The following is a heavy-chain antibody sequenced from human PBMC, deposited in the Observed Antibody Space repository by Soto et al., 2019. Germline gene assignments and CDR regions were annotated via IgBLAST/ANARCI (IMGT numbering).Heavy chain of an antibody. CDR2: IKSKTDGGTT. Sequence: GGSLRLSCAASGFTFSNAWMNWVRQAPGKGLEWVGRIKSKTDGGTTDYAAPVKGRFTISRDDSKNTLYLQMNSLKTEDTAVYYCWVYYYDSSGYYNVRDFQHWGQGTLVTVSS. J-gene: IGHJ1*01. CDR3: WVYYYDSSGYYNVRDFQH. D-gene: IGHD3-22*01. CDR1: GFTFSNAW. V-gene: IGHV3-15*07.